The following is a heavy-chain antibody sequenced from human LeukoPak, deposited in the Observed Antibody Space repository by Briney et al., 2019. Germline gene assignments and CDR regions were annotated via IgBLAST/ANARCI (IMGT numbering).Heavy chain of an antibody. CDR1: GFTFSSYA. CDR2: ISYDGSTK. Sequence: PGRSLRLSCAASGFTFSSYAMNWVRQAPGKGLEWVAVISYDGSTKYYADSVKGRSTISRDNSKNTLYLRMNSLRAEDTAVYYCARDGGYYYDSSVVPRDYWGQGTLVTVSS. CDR3: ARDGGYYYDSSVVPRDY. V-gene: IGHV3-30-3*01. D-gene: IGHD3-22*01. J-gene: IGHJ4*02.